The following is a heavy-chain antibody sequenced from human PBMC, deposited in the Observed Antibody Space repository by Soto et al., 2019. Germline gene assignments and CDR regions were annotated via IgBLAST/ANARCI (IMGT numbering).Heavy chain of an antibody. J-gene: IGHJ4*02. V-gene: IGHV3-11*06. Sequence: PGGSLRLSCAASGFPFSDYYMSWIRQAPGKGLEWVSYISSSSSYTNYADSVKGRFTISRDNAKNSLYLQMNSLRAEDTAVYYCARDRLSGGIVDGLDYWGQGTLVTVSS. D-gene: IGHD3-22*01. CDR1: GFPFSDYY. CDR2: ISSSSSYT. CDR3: ARDRLSGGIVDGLDY.